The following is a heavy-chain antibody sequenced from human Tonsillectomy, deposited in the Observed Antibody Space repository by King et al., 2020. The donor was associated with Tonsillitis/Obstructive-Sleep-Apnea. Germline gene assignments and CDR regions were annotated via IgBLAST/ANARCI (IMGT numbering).Heavy chain of an antibody. Sequence: QLVQSGAEVKKPGESLKISCTCSGYSFSSYWIGWVRQMPGKGLEWMGIIDPGDSDTRYSPSFQGRVTIAADKSTSTPYLQWSSLKASDTATYYCARRGLYCSSAFEYWGQGTLVTVSS. CDR1: GYSFSSYW. J-gene: IGHJ4*02. D-gene: IGHD2-15*01. CDR3: ARRGLYCSSAFEY. CDR2: IDPGDSDT. V-gene: IGHV5-51*01.